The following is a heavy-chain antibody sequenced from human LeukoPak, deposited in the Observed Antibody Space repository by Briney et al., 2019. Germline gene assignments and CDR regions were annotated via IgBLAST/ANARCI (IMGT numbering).Heavy chain of an antibody. J-gene: IGHJ5*02. CDR3: ARVAGNWFDP. Sequence: GASVKVSCKASGYTFTSYDINWVRQATGQGLEWMGWMNPNSGNTGYAQKFQGRVTMTTDTSTSTAYMELRSLRSDDTAVYYCARVAGNWFDPWGQGTLVTVSS. V-gene: IGHV1-8*01. CDR1: GYTFTSYD. CDR2: MNPNSGNT. D-gene: IGHD6-13*01.